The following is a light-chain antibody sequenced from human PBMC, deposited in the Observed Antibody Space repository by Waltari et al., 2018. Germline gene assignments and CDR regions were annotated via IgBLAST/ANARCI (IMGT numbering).Light chain of an antibody. CDR2: GAS. J-gene: IGKJ4*01. V-gene: IGKV3-15*01. CDR1: PSVSSS. CDR3: QHYNSWPLT. Sequence: EIVMTQSPATLSVSPGERATLSCRASPSVSSSLAWYQQKPGPAPRLLISGASTRATIIPDRFRGTGSVTEFTLTISSMQSEDFAVYYCQHYNSWPLTFGGGTKVEIK.